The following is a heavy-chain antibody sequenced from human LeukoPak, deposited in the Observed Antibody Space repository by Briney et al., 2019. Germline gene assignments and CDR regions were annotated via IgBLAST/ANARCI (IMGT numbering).Heavy chain of an antibody. J-gene: IGHJ4*02. CDR1: GYTLTELS. CDR2: FDPEDGET. D-gene: IGHD6-19*01. Sequence: ASVKVSCKVSGYTLTELSKHWVRQAPGKGREGMGGFDPEDGETIYAQKFQGRVTMTEDTSTDTAYMELSSLRSEDTAVYYCATFWAPDSSGWYYFDYWGQGTLVTVSS. CDR3: ATFWAPDSSGWYYFDY. V-gene: IGHV1-24*01.